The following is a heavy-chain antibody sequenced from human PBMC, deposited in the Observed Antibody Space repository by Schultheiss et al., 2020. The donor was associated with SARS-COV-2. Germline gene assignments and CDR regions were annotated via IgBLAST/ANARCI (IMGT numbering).Heavy chain of an antibody. CDR1: GYTFTSYA. D-gene: IGHD6-19*01. CDR3: ARDQLLSYSSGWYYFDY. V-gene: IGHV1-3*01. J-gene: IGHJ4*02. CDR2: INAGNGNT. Sequence: ASVKVSCKASGYTFTSYAMHWVRQAPGQRLEWMGWINAGNGNTKYSQKFQGRVTITRDTSASTAYMELSSLRSEDTAVYYCARDQLLSYSSGWYYFDYWGQGTLVTVSS.